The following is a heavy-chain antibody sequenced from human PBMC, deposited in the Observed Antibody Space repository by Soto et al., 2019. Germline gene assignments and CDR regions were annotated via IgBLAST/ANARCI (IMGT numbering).Heavy chain of an antibody. J-gene: IGHJ4*02. D-gene: IGHD3-9*01. CDR2: IIPIFGTA. V-gene: IGHV1-69*13. CDR1: GGTFSSYA. Sequence: SVKVSCKAAGGTFSSYAISWVRQAPGQGLEWMGGIIPIFGTANYAQKFQGRVTVTADESTSTAYMELSSLRSADTAVYYCASSYDMVTGPNPYYYDYWGQGTLVTVSS. CDR3: ASSYDMVTGPNPYYYDY.